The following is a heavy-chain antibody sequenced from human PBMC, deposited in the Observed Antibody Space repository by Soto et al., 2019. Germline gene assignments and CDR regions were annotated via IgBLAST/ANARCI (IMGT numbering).Heavy chain of an antibody. CDR2: MNPNSGNT. J-gene: IGHJ4*02. Sequence: GASVKVSCKASGYTFTSYDINWVRQATGQGLEWMGWMNPNSGNTGYAQKFQGRVTMTRNTSISTAYMELSSLRSEDTAVYYCARGRRETYYYGSGSYSSNGYWGQGTLVTVSS. CDR1: GYTFTSYD. D-gene: IGHD3-10*01. CDR3: ARGRRETYYYGSGSYSSNGY. V-gene: IGHV1-8*01.